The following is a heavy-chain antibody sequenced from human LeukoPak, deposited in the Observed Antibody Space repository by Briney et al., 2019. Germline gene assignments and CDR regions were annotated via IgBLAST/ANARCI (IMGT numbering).Heavy chain of an antibody. CDR1: GDSISSNHW. D-gene: IGHD2-21*01. CDR2: IYHGGST. V-gene: IGHV4-4*02. CDR3: AISIVGEEDLSPFDS. J-gene: IGHJ4*02. Sequence: PSGTLSLTCAVSGDSISSNHWWTWVRQSPGKGLEWLGQIYHGGSTDYNPSVRSRVAMSVDKSKNEFSLKLTSVTAADAAVYFCAISIVGEEDLSPFDSWGREPQVIVSS.